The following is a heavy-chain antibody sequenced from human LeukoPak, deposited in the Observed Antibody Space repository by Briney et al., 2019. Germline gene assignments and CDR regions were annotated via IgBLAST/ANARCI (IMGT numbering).Heavy chain of an antibody. J-gene: IGHJ3*02. V-gene: IGHV4-39*01. Sequence: PSETLSLTCTVSGGSISSSTYYWGWIRQPPGKGLEWIGSIYYSGSTYYNPSLKSRVTISLDTSKNQFSLKLNSVTAADTAVYYCATPYSGGYHGLDIWGQGTMVTVSS. CDR1: GGSISSSTYY. CDR2: IYYSGST. D-gene: IGHD1-26*01. CDR3: ATPYSGGYHGLDI.